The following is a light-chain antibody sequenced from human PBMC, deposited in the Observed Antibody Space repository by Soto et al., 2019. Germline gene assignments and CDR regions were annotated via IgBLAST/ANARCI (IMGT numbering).Light chain of an antibody. V-gene: IGKV1-5*03. Sequence: DIQIIQSPSTLSASVGDRVTITCRASQSISRWLAWYQQKPGAAPKLLIYEASTLESGVPSRFSGSRSGTEFTLTVSSLKPDDFATYYCQQYNDSFPYALGQGTKVDIK. J-gene: IGKJ2*01. CDR1: QSISRW. CDR2: EAS. CDR3: QQYNDSFPYA.